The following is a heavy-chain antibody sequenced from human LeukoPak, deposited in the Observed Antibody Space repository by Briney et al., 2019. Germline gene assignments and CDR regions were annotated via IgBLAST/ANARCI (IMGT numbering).Heavy chain of an antibody. CDR2: IYYSGST. D-gene: IGHD2-2*01. Sequence: PSETLSLTCTVSGGSISSYYWSWIRQPPGKGLEWIGYIYYSGSTNYNPSLKSRVTISVDTSKNQFSLKLSSVTAADTAVYYCARSKLGYCSSTSCYGIFVPFDYWGQGTLVTVSS. CDR1: GGSISSYY. CDR3: ARSKLGYCSSTSCYGIFVPFDY. V-gene: IGHV4-59*08. J-gene: IGHJ4*02.